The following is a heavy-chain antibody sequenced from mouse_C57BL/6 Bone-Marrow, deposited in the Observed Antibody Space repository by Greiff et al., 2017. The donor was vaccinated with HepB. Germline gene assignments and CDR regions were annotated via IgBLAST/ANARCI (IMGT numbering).Heavy chain of an antibody. CDR3: AREDSSGFL. V-gene: IGHV1-76*01. CDR2: IYPGSGNT. J-gene: IGHJ3*01. D-gene: IGHD3-2*02. Sequence: QVHVKQSGAELVRPGASVKLSCKASGYTFTDYYINWVKQRPGQGLEWIARIYPGSGNTYYNEKFKGKATLTAEKSSSTAYLQLSSLTSEASAVYFCAREDSSGFLWGQGTLVTVSA. CDR1: GYTFTDYY.